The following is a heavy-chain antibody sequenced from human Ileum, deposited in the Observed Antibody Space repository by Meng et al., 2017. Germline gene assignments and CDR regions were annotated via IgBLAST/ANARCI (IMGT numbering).Heavy chain of an antibody. V-gene: IGHV4-34*01. CDR1: GGSFRGYY. D-gene: IGHD2-8*01. Sequence: QVPTQQWGAGLLKPSETLSLTCAVDGGSFRGYYLSWIRQPPGKGLEWIGEINHSGSTNYNPSLKSRVTISVDTSKNQFSLKLSSVTAADTAVYYCARVSSMIMVYGGSYFDYWGQGTLVTVSS. J-gene: IGHJ4*02. CDR3: ARVSSMIMVYGGSYFDY. CDR2: INHSGST.